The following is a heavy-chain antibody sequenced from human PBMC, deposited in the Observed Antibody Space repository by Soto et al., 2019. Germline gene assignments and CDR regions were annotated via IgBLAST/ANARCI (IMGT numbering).Heavy chain of an antibody. D-gene: IGHD2-8*01. CDR1: GVSISSGNW. CDR3: ARLVYDTRLNYMYFDF. Sequence: SETLSLTCAVSGVSISSGNWWTWVRQTPQRGLEYIGEIFHDGTANYYPSFERRVAISVDTSKNQFSLKLTSVTAADTAIYFCARLVYDTRLNYMYFDFWGQGAILTVYS. V-gene: IGHV4-4*02. J-gene: IGHJ4*02. CDR2: IFHDGTA.